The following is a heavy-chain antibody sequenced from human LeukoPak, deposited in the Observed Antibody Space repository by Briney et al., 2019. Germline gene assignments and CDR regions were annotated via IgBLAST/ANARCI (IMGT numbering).Heavy chain of an antibody. CDR1: GFTVSSNY. CDR3: AKAPWTDY. Sequence: GGSLRLSCAASGFTVSSNYTSWVRQAPGKGLEWVSIIYSGGSTYYADSVKGRFTISRGNSKNTLYLQMNSLRAEDTAVYYCAKAPWTDYWGQGTLVTVSS. CDR2: IYSGGST. J-gene: IGHJ4*02. D-gene: IGHD3/OR15-3a*01. V-gene: IGHV3-66*01.